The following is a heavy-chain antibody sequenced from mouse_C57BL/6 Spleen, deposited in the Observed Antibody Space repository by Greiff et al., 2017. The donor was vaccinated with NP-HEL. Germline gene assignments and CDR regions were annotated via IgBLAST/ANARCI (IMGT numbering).Heavy chain of an antibody. J-gene: IGHJ3*01. CDR2: ISYDGSN. V-gene: IGHV3-6*01. D-gene: IGHD2-1*01. CDR1: GYSITSGYY. Sequence: EVKLMESGPGLVKPSQSLSLTCSVTGYSITSGYYWNWIRQFPGNKLEWMGYISYDGSNNYNPSLKNRISITRDTSKNQFFLKLNSVTTEDTATYYCARGDGNLGFAYWGQGTLVTVSA. CDR3: ARGDGNLGFAY.